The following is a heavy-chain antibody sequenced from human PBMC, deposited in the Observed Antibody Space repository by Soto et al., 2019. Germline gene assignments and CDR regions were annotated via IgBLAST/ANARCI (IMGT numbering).Heavy chain of an antibody. CDR3: AKEQWFGEDDY. CDR1: GGTFSSYT. CDR2: IIPILGIA. V-gene: IGHV1-69*08. Sequence: QVQLVQSGAEVKKPGSSVKVSCKAYGGTFSSYTISWVRQAPGQGLEWMGRIIPILGIANYAQKSQGRVTITADKSTSTAYMELSSLRTEDTAVYYCAKEQWFGEDDYWGQGTLVTVSS. J-gene: IGHJ4*02. D-gene: IGHD3-10*01.